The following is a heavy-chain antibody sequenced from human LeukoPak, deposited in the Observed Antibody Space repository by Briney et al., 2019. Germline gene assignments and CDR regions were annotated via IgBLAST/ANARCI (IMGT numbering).Heavy chain of an antibody. D-gene: IGHD2-21*02. CDR2: INPNSGGT. V-gene: IGHV1-2*02. CDR3: ARDFAVAYCGGDCYT. CDR1: GYTFTGYY. J-gene: IGHJ5*02. Sequence: GASVKVSCKASGYTFTGYYMHWVRQAPGQGLEWMGWINPNSGGTNYAQKFQGRVTMTRDTSISTAYMELSRLRSDDTAVYYCARDFAVAYCGGDCYTWGQRTLVTVSS.